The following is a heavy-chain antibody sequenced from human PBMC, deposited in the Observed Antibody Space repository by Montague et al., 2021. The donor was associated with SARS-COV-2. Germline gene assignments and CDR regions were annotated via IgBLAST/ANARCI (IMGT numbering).Heavy chain of an antibody. V-gene: IGHV3-23*01. CDR3: AGTLLWFGELLYYYGMDV. CDR2: ISGSGGST. Sequence: SLRLSCAASGFTFSSYAMSRVRQAPGKGLEWVSAISGSGGSTYYADSVKGRFTISRDNSKNTLYLQMNSLRAEDTAVYYCAGTLLWFGELLYYYGMDVWGQGTTVTVSS. CDR1: GFTFSSYA. J-gene: IGHJ6*02. D-gene: IGHD3-10*01.